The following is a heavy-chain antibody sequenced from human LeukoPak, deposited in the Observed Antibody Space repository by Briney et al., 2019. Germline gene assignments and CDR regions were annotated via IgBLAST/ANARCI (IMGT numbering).Heavy chain of an antibody. J-gene: IGHJ4*02. V-gene: IGHV3-21*01. Sequence: GGSLRLSCAASGFTFSSYSMNWVRQAPGKGLKWVSSISSSSSYIYYADSVKGRFTISRDNAKNSLYLQMNSLRAEDTAVYYCARGGTSCCYFDYWGQGTLVTVSS. CDR1: GFTFSSYS. D-gene: IGHD2-2*01. CDR2: ISSSSSYI. CDR3: ARGGTSCCYFDY.